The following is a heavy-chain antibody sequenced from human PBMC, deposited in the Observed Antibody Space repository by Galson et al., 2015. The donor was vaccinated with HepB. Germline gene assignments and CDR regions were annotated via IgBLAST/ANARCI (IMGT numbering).Heavy chain of an antibody. J-gene: IGHJ4*02. Sequence: SLRLSCAASGFTFSRYGMHWVRQAPGKGLEWVAVISYDGSNKYYADSVKGRFTISRDNSKNTLYLQMNSLRAEDTAVYYCAKDKGYGDSSGYYFDYWGQGTLVTVSS. CDR2: ISYDGSNK. D-gene: IGHD3-22*01. CDR3: AKDKGYGDSSGYYFDY. V-gene: IGHV3-30*18. CDR1: GFTFSRYG.